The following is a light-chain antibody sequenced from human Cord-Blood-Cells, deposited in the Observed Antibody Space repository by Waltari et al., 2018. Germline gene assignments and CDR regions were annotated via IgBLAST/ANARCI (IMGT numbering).Light chain of an antibody. Sequence: DIKMTQSQSSLSASVGDRVTITCRASQSISSYLNWYQQKQGKAPKLLIYAASSLQSGVPSRFSGSGSGTDFTLTISSLQPEDFATYYCQQSYSTPLTFGGGTKVEIK. V-gene: IGKV1-39*01. CDR2: AAS. CDR1: QSISSY. CDR3: QQSYSTPLT. J-gene: IGKJ4*01.